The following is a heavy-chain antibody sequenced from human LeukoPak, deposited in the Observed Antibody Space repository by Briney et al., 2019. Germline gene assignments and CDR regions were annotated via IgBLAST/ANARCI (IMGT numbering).Heavy chain of an antibody. CDR3: AKDSGRFLEWLNYFHY. J-gene: IGHJ4*02. D-gene: IGHD3-3*01. CDR2: IVVIT. Sequence: IVVITFSAASVKLRFTISRENSKNRLYVKMNRLRAEDTAVYYCAKDSGRFLEWLNYFHYWGQGTLVTVSS. V-gene: IGHV3-23*01.